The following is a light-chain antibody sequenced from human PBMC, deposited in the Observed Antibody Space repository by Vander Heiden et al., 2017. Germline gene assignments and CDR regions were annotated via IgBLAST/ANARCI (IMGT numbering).Light chain of an antibody. V-gene: IGLV1-44*01. Sequence: QSVLTQPPSASGTPGQRVTISCSGSSSNIGSNTVNWYQQLPGTAPKLRIYSNNQRPSGVPDRFSGSKSGTSASLAISGLQSEDEADYYCAAWDDSLNGLVFGGGTKLTGL. CDR3: AAWDDSLNGLV. CDR1: SSNIGSNT. J-gene: IGLJ3*02. CDR2: SNN.